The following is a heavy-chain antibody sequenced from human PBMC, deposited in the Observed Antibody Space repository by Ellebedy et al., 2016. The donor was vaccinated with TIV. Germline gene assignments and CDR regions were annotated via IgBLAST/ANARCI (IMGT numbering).Heavy chain of an antibody. Sequence: ASVKVSCKASGYTFTGYYMHWVRQAPGQGLEWMGWIHPNSGGTNYAQKFQGRVTMTRDTSISTACMELSRLRSDDTAVYYCARDPCSSTSCPWSDPWGQGTLVTVSS. J-gene: IGHJ5*02. CDR3: ARDPCSSTSCPWSDP. V-gene: IGHV1-2*02. D-gene: IGHD2-2*01. CDR1: GYTFTGYY. CDR2: IHPNSGGT.